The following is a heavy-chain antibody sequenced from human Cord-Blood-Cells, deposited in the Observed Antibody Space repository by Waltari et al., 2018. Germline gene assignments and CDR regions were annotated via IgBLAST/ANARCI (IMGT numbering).Heavy chain of an antibody. CDR3: ASTIRGVSY. D-gene: IGHD3-10*01. CDR2: INHSGST. J-gene: IGHJ4*02. V-gene: IGHV4-34*01. Sequence: QVQLQQWGAGLLKPSETLSLTCAVYGGSFSGYYWSWIRQPPGKGREWVGEINHSGSTHHNPSLKSRFTISVDTSKNQFSLKLSSVTAADTAVYYCASTIRGVSYWGQGTLVTVSS. CDR1: GGSFSGYY.